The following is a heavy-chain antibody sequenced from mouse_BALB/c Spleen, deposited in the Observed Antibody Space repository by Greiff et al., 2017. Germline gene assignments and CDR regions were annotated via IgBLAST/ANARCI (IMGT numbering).Heavy chain of an antibody. D-gene: IGHD1-1*01. J-gene: IGHJ4*01. CDR1: GFTFSSFG. CDR3: ARPVVDYYAMDY. V-gene: IGHV5-17*02. CDR2: ISSGSSTI. Sequence: EVKVVGSGGGLVQPGGSRKLSCAASGFTFSSFGMHWVRQAPEKGLEWVAYISSGSSTIYYADTVKGRFTISRDNPKNTLFLQMTSLRSEDTAMYYCARPVVDYYAMDYWGQGTSVTVSS.